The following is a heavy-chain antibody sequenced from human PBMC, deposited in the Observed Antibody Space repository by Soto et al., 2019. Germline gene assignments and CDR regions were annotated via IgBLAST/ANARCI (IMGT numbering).Heavy chain of an antibody. D-gene: IGHD2-2*03. Sequence: EVQLVESGGGSVQPGRSLRLSCAASGFSFDDYGMHWVRQGPGKGLEWVSGISWNSGDIYYADCVKGRFTISRYISKRSLYLQMNSQRTEDTAFYYCAKDNDLDRDGPFDYWGQGILVNVSS. J-gene: IGHJ4*02. CDR1: GFSFDDYG. CDR3: AKDNDLDRDGPFDY. V-gene: IGHV3-9*01. CDR2: ISWNSGDI.